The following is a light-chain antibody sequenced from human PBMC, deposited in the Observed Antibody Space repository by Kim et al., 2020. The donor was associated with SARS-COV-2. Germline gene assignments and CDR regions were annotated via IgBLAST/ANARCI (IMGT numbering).Light chain of an antibody. CDR2: SKN. CDR3: SSRDSSGTLVL. V-gene: IGLV3-19*01. CDR1: SLRTYY. Sequence: SSELTQDPVVSVALGQTVRITCQGDSLRTYYASWYQQKAGQAPLLVMYSKNIRPLVIPDRFSGSSSGNTASLTITGAQAEDEADYYCSSRDSSGTLVLFG. J-gene: IGLJ2*01.